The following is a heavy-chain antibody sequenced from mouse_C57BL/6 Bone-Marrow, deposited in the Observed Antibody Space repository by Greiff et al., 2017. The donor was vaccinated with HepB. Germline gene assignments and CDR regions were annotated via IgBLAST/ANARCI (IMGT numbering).Heavy chain of an antibody. CDR3: AVNLLGY. D-gene: IGHD3-3*01. CDR1: GYAFTNYL. J-gene: IGHJ2*01. V-gene: IGHV1-54*01. CDR2: INPGSGGT. Sequence: QVQLQQSGAELVRPGTSVKVSCKASGYAFTNYLIEWVKQRPGQGLEWIGVINPGSGGTNYNEKFKGKATLTANKSSSTAYMQLSSLTSEDSAVYFCAVNLLGYWGQGTTLTVSS.